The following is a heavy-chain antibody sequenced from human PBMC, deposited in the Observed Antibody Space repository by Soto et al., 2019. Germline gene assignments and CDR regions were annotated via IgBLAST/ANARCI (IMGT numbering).Heavy chain of an antibody. Sequence: QVQLVESGGGVVQPGRSLRLSCAASGFTFSSYALHWVRQAPGKGLEWVAVISYDGSNKYYADSVKGRFTISRDNSKNTLYLQMNSLRAEDTAVYYCARDGDCSDGSCYSRGGYFDYWGQGTLVTVSS. V-gene: IGHV3-30-3*01. CDR2: ISYDGSNK. J-gene: IGHJ4*02. CDR1: GFTFSSYA. CDR3: ARDGDCSDGSCYSRGGYFDY. D-gene: IGHD2-15*01.